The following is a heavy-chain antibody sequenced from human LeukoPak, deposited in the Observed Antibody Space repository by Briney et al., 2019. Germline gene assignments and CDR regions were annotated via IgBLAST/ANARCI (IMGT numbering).Heavy chain of an antibody. CDR3: VRGDWYFES. D-gene: IGHD2-21*01. V-gene: IGHV3-7*04. Sequence: GGSLRLSCATSGFNFSDSRMTWVRQAPGKGLQWVANINRDGTEKHFLDSIEGRFTISRDNRKKSLYLQMNSLRRQDTAVYFCVRGDWYFESWGQGTLVTVSS. J-gene: IGHJ4*02. CDR2: INRDGTEK. CDR1: GFNFSDSR.